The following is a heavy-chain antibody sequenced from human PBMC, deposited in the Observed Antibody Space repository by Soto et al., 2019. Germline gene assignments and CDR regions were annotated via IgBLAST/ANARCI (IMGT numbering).Heavy chain of an antibody. Sequence: PXGSRRLSCAAAGFTFSSYGMHWVRQAPGKGLEWVAVISYDGSNKYYADSVKGRFTISRDNSKNTLYLQMNSLRAEDTAVYYCAKVATHHLDFHAFDIWGQGTMVTVSS. V-gene: IGHV3-30*18. CDR2: ISYDGSNK. CDR1: GFTFSSYG. D-gene: IGHD3-3*01. CDR3: AKVATHHLDFHAFDI. J-gene: IGHJ3*02.